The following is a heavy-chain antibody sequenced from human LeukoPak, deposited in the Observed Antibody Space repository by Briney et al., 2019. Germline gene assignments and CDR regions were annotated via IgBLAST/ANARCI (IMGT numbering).Heavy chain of an antibody. CDR2: ISAYNGNT. V-gene: IGHV1-18*04. J-gene: IGHJ4*02. CDR3: ARLDSSSWSFDY. Sequence: ASVKASCKASGYTFTSYGISWVRQAPGQGLEWMGWISAYNGNTNYAQKLQGRVTMTTDTSTSTAYMELMSLRADDTAVYYCARLDSSSWSFDYWGQGTLVTVSS. CDR1: GYTFTSYG. D-gene: IGHD6-13*01.